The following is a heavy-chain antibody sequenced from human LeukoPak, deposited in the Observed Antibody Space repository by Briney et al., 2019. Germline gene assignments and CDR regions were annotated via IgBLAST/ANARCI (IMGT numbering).Heavy chain of an antibody. CDR3: ARRGRDIVVVPAAHNRKYYYYMDV. J-gene: IGHJ6*03. V-gene: IGHV1-18*01. D-gene: IGHD2-2*01. CDR2: ISAYNGNT. CDR1: GYTFTSYG. Sequence: ASVKVSCKASGYTFTSYGISWVRQAPGQGLEWMGWISAYNGNTSYAQKLQGRVTMTTDTSTSTAYMELRSLRSDDTAVYYCARRGRDIVVVPAAHNRKYYYYMDVWGKGTTVTVSS.